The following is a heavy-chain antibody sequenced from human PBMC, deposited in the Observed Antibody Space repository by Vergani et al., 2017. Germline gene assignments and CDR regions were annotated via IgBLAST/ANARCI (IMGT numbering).Heavy chain of an antibody. D-gene: IGHD5-24*01. V-gene: IGHV1-69*01. J-gene: IGHJ4*02. CDR1: GGTFSNHV. CDR2: ILPLFGTP. Sequence: QVQLVQSGAEVKKPGSSVKVSCKSSGGTFSNHVLAWVRQAPGQGLEWMGGILPLFGTPTYAQRFQGRVTITADESTTTAYMELTSLRSEDTAVYYCARSSRRDMDELDYWGQGTLVTVSS. CDR3: ARSSRRDMDELDY.